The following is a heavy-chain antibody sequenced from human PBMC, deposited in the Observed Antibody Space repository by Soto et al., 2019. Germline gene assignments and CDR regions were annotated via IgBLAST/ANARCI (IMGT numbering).Heavy chain of an antibody. CDR3: AKDLGSYLSPAFDY. D-gene: IGHD1-26*01. Sequence: PGGSLRLSCAASGFSFSRFEMNWVRQAPGKGLEWVSYISSSSDIIYYADSVKGRFTISRDNAKNSLYLQMNSLRAEDTAIYYCAKDLGSYLSPAFDYWGQGTLVTVSS. CDR1: GFSFSRFE. J-gene: IGHJ4*02. V-gene: IGHV3-48*03. CDR2: ISSSSDII.